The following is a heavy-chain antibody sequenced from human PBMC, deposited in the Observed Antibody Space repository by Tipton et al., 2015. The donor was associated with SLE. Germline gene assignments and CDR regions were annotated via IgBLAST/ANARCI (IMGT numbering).Heavy chain of an antibody. CDR1: GDSITSSSYY. D-gene: IGHD1-26*01. CDR3: ARAPPLSFYDY. CDR2: SGST. J-gene: IGHJ4*02. Sequence: TLSLTCTVSGDSITSSSYYWGWIRQPPGKGLEWIGRSGSTYYNPSLKSRVTISIDTSKNQFSLNLSSVTAADTAVYYCARAPPLSFYDYWGQGTLVTVSS. V-gene: IGHV4-39*07.